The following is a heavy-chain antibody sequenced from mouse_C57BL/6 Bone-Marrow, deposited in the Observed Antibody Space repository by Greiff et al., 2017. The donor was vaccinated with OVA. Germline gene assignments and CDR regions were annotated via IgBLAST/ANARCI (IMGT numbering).Heavy chain of an antibody. V-gene: IGHV5-6*01. CDR2: ISSGGSYT. CDR3: ARGYGSIPMDY. D-gene: IGHD1-1*01. J-gene: IGHJ4*01. CDR1: GFTFSSYG. Sequence: EVKLMESGGDLVKPGGSLKLSCAASGFTFSSYGMSWVRQTPDKRLEWVATISSGGSYTYYPDSVKGRFTISRDNAKNTLYLQMSSLKSEDTAMYYCARGYGSIPMDYWGQGTSVTVSS.